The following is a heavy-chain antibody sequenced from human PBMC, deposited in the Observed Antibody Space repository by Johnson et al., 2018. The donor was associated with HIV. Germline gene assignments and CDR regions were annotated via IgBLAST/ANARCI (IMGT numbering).Heavy chain of an antibody. D-gene: IGHD3-22*01. CDR3: ARVRTGDSSGYHDAFDI. Sequence: VQLVESGGGVVRPGGSLRLSCAASGFTFDDYGMSWVRQAPGKGLEWVSGLHWNGGSTGSADSVKGRFTISRDNAKNSLYLQMNSLRVEDTALYYCARVRTGDSSGYHDAFDIWGQGTMVIVSS. CDR1: GFTFDDYG. V-gene: IGHV3-20*04. CDR2: LHWNGGST. J-gene: IGHJ3*02.